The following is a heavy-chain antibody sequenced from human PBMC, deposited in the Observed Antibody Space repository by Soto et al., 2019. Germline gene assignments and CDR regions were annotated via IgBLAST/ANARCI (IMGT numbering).Heavy chain of an antibody. J-gene: IGHJ4*02. CDR2: INPAGSAS. D-gene: IGHD5-18*01. CDR1: GYTFTSYY. V-gene: IGHV3-74*01. Sequence: ASVKVSCKASGYTFTSYYMHWVRQAPGKGPVWVSRINPAGSASSYVDFVKGRFTVSRDNAKNTLYLEMNSLSAEDTAVYYCATGGYSYGWGYWGQGTLVTVSS. CDR3: ATGGYSYGWGY.